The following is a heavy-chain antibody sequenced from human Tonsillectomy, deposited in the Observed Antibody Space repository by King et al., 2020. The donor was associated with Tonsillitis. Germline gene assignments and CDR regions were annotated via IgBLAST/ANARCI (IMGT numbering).Heavy chain of an antibody. Sequence: VQLVESGGGVVQPGRSLRLSCAASGFTFSNFGMHWVRRAPGEGLDWVAVIWYAGGNKYFADSVKGRVTVSRDNSKNTLFLQMNSLSAEDTAVYYCARALGSSGYALDYWGQGTLVTVSS. V-gene: IGHV3-33*08. J-gene: IGHJ4*02. CDR2: IWYAGGNK. CDR1: GFTFSNFG. D-gene: IGHD3-22*01. CDR3: ARALGSSGYALDY.